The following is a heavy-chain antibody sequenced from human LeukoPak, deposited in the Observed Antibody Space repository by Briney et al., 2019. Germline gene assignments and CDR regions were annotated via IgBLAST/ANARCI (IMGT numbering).Heavy chain of an antibody. J-gene: IGHJ4*02. CDR3: ARDFSYSSSYFDY. D-gene: IGHD6-6*01. CDR1: GYTFTGYY. CDR2: INPNSGGT. V-gene: IGHV1-2*02. Sequence: GASVKVSCQASGYTFTGYYIHWVRQAPGQGPEWMGWINPNSGGTNYAQKFQGRVTMTRDTSISTAYMELSRLRSDDTAVYYCARDFSYSSSYFDYWGQGTLVTVSS.